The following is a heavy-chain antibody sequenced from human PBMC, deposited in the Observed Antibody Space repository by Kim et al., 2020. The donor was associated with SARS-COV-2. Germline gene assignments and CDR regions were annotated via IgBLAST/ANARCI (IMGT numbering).Heavy chain of an antibody. CDR1: GFIFSRYD. J-gene: IGHJ6*04. V-gene: IGHV3-48*03. CDR2: ISHSGGDI. D-gene: IGHD5-12*01. Sequence: GGSLRLSCAASGFIFSRYDMNWVRQAPGKGLEWISYISHSGGDIFYADSVKGRFTISRDNAESSLSLQMSSLRAEDTAIYYCVRVATSPDAYFCMDVWGKGTPVIVSA. CDR3: VRVATSPDAYFCMDV.